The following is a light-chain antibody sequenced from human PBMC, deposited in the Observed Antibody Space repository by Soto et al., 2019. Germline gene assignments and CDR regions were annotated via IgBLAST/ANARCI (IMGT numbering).Light chain of an antibody. CDR2: EGS. J-gene: IGLJ3*02. CDR1: SSDVRSYNL. Sequence: QSALTQPASVSGSPGQSITISCTGSSSDVRSYNLVSWHQQYPGKAPKLMIYEGSKRPSGVSNRFSGSKSGNTASLTISGLQAEDEADYYCCSYAGRSTLVFGGGTKLTVL. CDR3: CSYAGRSTLV. V-gene: IGLV2-23*01.